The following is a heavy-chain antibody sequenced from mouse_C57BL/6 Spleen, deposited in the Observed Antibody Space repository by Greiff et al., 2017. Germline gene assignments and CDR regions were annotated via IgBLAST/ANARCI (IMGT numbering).Heavy chain of an antibody. V-gene: IGHV1-82*01. J-gene: IGHJ3*01. CDR1: GYAFSSSW. D-gene: IGHD2-4*01. CDR2: IYPGDGDT. Sequence: QVQLQQSGPELVKPGASVKISCKASGYAFSSSWMNWVKQRPAKGLEWIGRIYPGDGDTNYNGKFKGKATLTADKSSSTAYMQLSSLTSEDSAVYFCARSRDYDYDEFAYWGQGTLVTVSA. CDR3: ARSRDYDYDEFAY.